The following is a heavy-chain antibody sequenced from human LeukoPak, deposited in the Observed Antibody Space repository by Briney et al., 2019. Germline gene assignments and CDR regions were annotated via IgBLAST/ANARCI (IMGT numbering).Heavy chain of an antibody. CDR3: ARRESSSLAPLVDY. CDR1: GFTFSSYA. V-gene: IGHV3-30-3*01. CDR2: ISYDGSNK. D-gene: IGHD6-6*01. Sequence: GGSLRLSCAASGFTFSSYAMHLVRQAPGKGLEWVAVISYDGSNKYYADSVKGRFTISRDNSKNTLYLQMNSLRAEDTAVYYCARRESSSLAPLVDYWGQGTLVTVSS. J-gene: IGHJ4*02.